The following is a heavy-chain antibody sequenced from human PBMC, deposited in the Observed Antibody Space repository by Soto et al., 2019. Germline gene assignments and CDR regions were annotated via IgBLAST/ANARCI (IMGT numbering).Heavy chain of an antibody. J-gene: IGHJ6*03. CDR1: GYTFTDYT. Sequence: ASVTVYCKASGYTFTDYTMHWVRQAPGQRLEWMGWINAVNGNTKYSQKFQGRVTITRDTSASTAYMELSSLRSEDTAVYYCARDLGYCSSTSCYDYYYYYMDVWGKGTTVTVSS. V-gene: IGHV1-3*01. CDR3: ARDLGYCSSTSCYDYYYYYMDV. CDR2: INAVNGNT. D-gene: IGHD2-2*01.